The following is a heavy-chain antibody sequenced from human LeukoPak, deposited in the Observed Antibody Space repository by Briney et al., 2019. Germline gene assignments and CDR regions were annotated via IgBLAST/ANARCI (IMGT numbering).Heavy chain of an antibody. D-gene: IGHD5-24*01. CDR1: GGSFSGYY. V-gene: IGHV4-34*01. CDR2: INHSGST. J-gene: IGHJ4*02. Sequence: PSETLSLTCAVYGGSFSGYYWSWIRQPPGKGLEWIGEINHSGSTNYNPSLKSRVTISVDTSKNQFSLKLSSVTAADTAVYYCASGRSSRWWGQGTLVTVSS. CDR3: ASGRSSRW.